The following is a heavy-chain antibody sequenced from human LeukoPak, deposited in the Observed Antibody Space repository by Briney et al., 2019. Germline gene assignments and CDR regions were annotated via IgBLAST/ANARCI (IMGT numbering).Heavy chain of an antibody. V-gene: IGHV1-8*01. Sequence: GASVKVSCKASGYTFTSYDINWVRQATGQGLEWMGWMNPNSGNTGYAQKFQGRVTMTRNTSISTAYMELSSLRSEDTAVYYCAKGTHSSGWPGGYWGQGTLVTVSS. D-gene: IGHD6-19*01. CDR3: AKGTHSSGWPGGY. CDR2: MNPNSGNT. CDR1: GYTFTSYD. J-gene: IGHJ4*02.